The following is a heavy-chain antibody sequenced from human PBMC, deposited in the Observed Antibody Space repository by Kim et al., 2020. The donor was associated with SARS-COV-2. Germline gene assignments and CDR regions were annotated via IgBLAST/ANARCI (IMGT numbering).Heavy chain of an antibody. CDR2: INPSGGST. V-gene: IGHV1-46*03. J-gene: IGHJ6*02. CDR3: ARDLTSTEDIYYYYGMDV. CDR1: GYTFTSYY. Sequence: ASVKVSCKASGYTFTSYYMHWVRQAPGQGLEWMGIINPSGGSTSYAQKFQGRVTMTRDTSTSTVYMELSSLRSEDTAVYYCARDLTSTEDIYYYYGMDVWGQGTTVTVSS. D-gene: IGHD4-17*01.